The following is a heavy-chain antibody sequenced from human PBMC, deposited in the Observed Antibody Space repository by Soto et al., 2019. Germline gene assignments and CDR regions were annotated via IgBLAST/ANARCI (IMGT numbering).Heavy chain of an antibody. CDR2: ISGSDGST. Sequence: GSLRLSCAASGFIFSSYAMSWVRQAPGKGLEWVSAISGSDGSTYYADSVKGRFTISRDNSRNTLYLQMNSLRAEDTAVYYCAKDGVAHIPLYTSGSSYDHWGQGTLVTVSS. J-gene: IGHJ4*02. CDR3: AKDGVAHIPLYTSGSSYDH. CDR1: GFIFSSYA. V-gene: IGHV3-23*01. D-gene: IGHD3-22*01.